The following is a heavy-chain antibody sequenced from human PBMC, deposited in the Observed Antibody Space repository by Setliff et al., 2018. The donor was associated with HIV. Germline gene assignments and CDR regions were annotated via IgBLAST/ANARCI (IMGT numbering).Heavy chain of an antibody. Sequence: PGGSLRLSCTASSSTLRDHYITWIRQAPGKGLEWVSYINVDGSATFYADSVKGRFTISRDNTKNSVDLQMNSLGADDTAVYYCARAIEWGHPARFDSWGQGTVVTVSS. V-gene: IGHV3-11*01. CDR2: INVDGSAT. CDR1: SSTLRDHY. D-gene: IGHD1-26*01. CDR3: ARAIEWGHPARFDS. J-gene: IGHJ5*01.